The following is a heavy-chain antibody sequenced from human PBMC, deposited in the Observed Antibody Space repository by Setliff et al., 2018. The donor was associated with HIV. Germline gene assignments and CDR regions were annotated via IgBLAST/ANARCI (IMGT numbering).Heavy chain of an antibody. CDR3: ARHAPRNHDLAGVFYPYYMDV. CDR2: IYYSGST. D-gene: IGHD1-1*01. J-gene: IGHJ6*03. V-gene: IGHV4-59*08. CDR1: GGSIINYF. Sequence: ETLSLTCSVTGGSIINYFWGWIRMPPGKGLEWIGYIYYSGSTSYNPSLKRRVTISVDTSKTQFSLKLSSVTAADTAVYYCARHAPRNHDLAGVFYPYYMDVWGKGTTVTVSS.